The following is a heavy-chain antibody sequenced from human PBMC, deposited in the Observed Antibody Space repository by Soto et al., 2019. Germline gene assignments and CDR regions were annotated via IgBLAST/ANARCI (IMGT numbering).Heavy chain of an antibody. CDR3: ARDLLVFWSGATFRSEGSYYYGMDV. CDR2: ISSGGTYI. Sequence: EVNLVESGGGLVKPGGSLRLSCAASKFTFSNFSMNWVRQAPGKGLEWVASISSGGTYIYYADSMKSRFTISRDNAKNSLYLQIHVLRADDTAVYYCARDLLVFWSGATFRSEGSYYYGMDVWGQGTMVTVSS. D-gene: IGHD3-3*01. J-gene: IGHJ6*02. CDR1: KFTFSNFS. V-gene: IGHV3-21*01.